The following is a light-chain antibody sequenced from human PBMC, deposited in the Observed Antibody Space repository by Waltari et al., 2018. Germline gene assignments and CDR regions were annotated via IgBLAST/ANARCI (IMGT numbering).Light chain of an antibody. CDR2: DAS. V-gene: IGKV3-11*01. Sequence: ELTQSPATLSLSPGDRATLYCRASQSIRRFLSWYQQKPGQAPGLLIHDASTRATGVPARFSGSGSETDFTLTISSLEPEDFAVYHCQQRSNWPRISFGQGTRLDI. J-gene: IGKJ5*01. CDR1: QSIRRF. CDR3: QQRSNWPRIS.